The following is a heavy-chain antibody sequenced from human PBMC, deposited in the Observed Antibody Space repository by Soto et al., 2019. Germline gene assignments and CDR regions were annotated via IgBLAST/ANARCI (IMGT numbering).Heavy chain of an antibody. V-gene: IGHV3-7*02. CDR1: ELTFRNEW. CDR3: ATPSRFKKDY. CDR2: INEHGSET. J-gene: IGHJ4*02. D-gene: IGHD3-3*01. Sequence: EVQLVQSGGDLVQSGGSLRLSCVVSELTFRNEWMTWVRQAPGKGLEWVANINEHGSETYYVDSVKGRFIISRDNAKNSLFLQMHSLRAEDTAVYYCATPSRFKKDYWGQGTLVTVSS.